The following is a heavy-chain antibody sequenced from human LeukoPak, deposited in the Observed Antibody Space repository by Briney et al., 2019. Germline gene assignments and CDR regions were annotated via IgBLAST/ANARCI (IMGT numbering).Heavy chain of an antibody. D-gene: IGHD1-26*01. CDR2: IYHNGTP. J-gene: IGHJ5*02. CDR3: ATFEGGT. V-gene: IGHV4-39*01. CDR1: GGSISSNTRYF. Sequence: SETLSLTCTVSGGSISSNTRYFWAWIRQPPGKGLEWIGGIYHNGTPYYSPSLRSRVTMSVDTSKNQFSLKITSVTAADTAVYHCATFEGGTWGRGSLVTDSS.